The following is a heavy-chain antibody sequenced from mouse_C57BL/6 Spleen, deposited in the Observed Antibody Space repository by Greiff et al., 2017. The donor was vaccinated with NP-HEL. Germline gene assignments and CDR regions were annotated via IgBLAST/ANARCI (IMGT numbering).Heavy chain of an antibody. V-gene: IGHV5-6*01. CDR2: ISSGGSYT. Sequence: EVKLMESGGDLVKPGGSLKLSCAASGFTFSSYGMSWVRQTPDKRLEWVATISSGGSYTYYPDSVKGRFTISRDNAKNTLYLQMSSLKSEDTAMYYCARHDYYSNLFDYWGQGTTLTVSS. CDR1: GFTFSSYG. CDR3: ARHDYYSNLFDY. D-gene: IGHD2-5*01. J-gene: IGHJ2*01.